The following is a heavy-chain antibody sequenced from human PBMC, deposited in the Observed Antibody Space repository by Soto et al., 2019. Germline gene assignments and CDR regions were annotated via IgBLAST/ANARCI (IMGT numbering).Heavy chain of an antibody. CDR1: GFTFSSYA. CDR2: ISGSGGST. D-gene: IGHD6-13*01. CDR3: AKGAAVPGYYYYGMDV. Sequence: EVQLLESGGGLVQPGGSLRLSCAASGFTFSSYAMSWVRQAPGKGLEWVSAISGSGGSTYYADSVKGRFTISRDNSKNTLYLQMNSLRAEDTVVYYCAKGAAVPGYYYYGMDVWGQGTTVTVSS. J-gene: IGHJ6*02. V-gene: IGHV3-23*01.